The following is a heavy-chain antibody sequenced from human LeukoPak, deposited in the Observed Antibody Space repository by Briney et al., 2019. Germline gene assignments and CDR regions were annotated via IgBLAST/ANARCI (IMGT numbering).Heavy chain of an antibody. CDR1: GGSISSYY. CDR3: ARGTKTVVAATEFDY. CDR2: IYTSGST. V-gene: IGHV4-4*07. D-gene: IGHD2-15*01. Sequence: PSETLSLTCTVSGGSISSYYWSWIRQPAGKGLEWIGRIYTSGSTNYNPSLKSRVTISVDTSKNQFSLKLSSVTAADTAVYYCARGTKTVVAATEFDYWGQGTLVTVSS. J-gene: IGHJ4*02.